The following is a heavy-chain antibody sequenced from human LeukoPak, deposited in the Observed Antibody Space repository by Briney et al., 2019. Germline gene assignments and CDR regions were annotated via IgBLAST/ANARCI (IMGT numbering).Heavy chain of an antibody. V-gene: IGHV1-18*01. D-gene: IGHD6-13*01. CDR1: GYTFTSYG. J-gene: IGHJ6*02. Sequence: ASVKVSCKASGYTFTSYGISWVRQAPGQGLEWMGWISAYKGNTNYAQKLQGRVTMTTDTSTSTAYMELRSLRSDDTAVYYCARDMVAASGTYYYHGMDVWGQGTTVTVSS. CDR3: ARDMVAASGTYYYHGMDV. CDR2: ISAYKGNT.